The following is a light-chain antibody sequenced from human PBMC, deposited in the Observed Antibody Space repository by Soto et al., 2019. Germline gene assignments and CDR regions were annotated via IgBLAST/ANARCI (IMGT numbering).Light chain of an antibody. CDR3: QTWGSGIVV. CDR1: SGHSNYA. CDR2: LNSDGSH. V-gene: IGLV4-69*01. Sequence: QPVRTQSPSASASLGASVKGTCTLSSGHSNYAIAWHQQQSEKGPRYLMKLNSDGSHSKGDGIPDRFSGSSSGAERYLTISSLQSEDEADYYCQTWGSGIVVFGGGTKLTVL. J-gene: IGLJ2*01.